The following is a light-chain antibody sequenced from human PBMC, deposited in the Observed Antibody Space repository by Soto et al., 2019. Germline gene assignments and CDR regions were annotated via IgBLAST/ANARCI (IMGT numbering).Light chain of an antibody. CDR3: AAWDDSLSGLV. V-gene: IGLV1-44*01. Sequence: QSVLTQPPSASGTPGQRVTISCSGSSCNIGSNTVIWYQQLPGTAPKLLISSDHQRPSGVDSRFSGSKSGTSAALAISGLQSEDEADYYCAAWDDSLSGLVFGGGTKLTVL. CDR2: SDH. CDR1: SCNIGSNT. J-gene: IGLJ2*01.